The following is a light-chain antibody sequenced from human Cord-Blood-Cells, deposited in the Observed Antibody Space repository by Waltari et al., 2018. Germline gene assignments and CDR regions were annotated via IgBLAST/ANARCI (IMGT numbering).Light chain of an antibody. CDR3: SSYTSSSTLV. CDR1: SSDVGGYNH. V-gene: IGLV2-14*01. Sequence: QSALTQPASVSGSPGQSITHPCTGTSSDVGGYNHVSWYQQHPGKAPQLMIYEVSNRPSGVSNRFSGSKSGNTASLTISGLQAEDEADYYCSSYTSSSTLVFGGGTKLTVL. J-gene: IGLJ3*02. CDR2: EVS.